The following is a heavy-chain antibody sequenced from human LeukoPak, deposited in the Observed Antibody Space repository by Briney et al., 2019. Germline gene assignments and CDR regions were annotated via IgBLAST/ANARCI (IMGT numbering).Heavy chain of an antibody. CDR2: ISYSGTT. V-gene: IGHV4-59*01. J-gene: IGHJ4*02. D-gene: IGHD6-13*01. CDR3: ARGVYIAAAQYGY. CDR1: GGSISSYY. Sequence: SETLSLTCTVSGGSISSYYWSWIRQPPGKGLEWIGYISYSGTTNYNPPLKSRVTISVDTSKNQFSLKLSSVTAADTAVYYCARGVYIAAAQYGYWGQGTLVTVAS.